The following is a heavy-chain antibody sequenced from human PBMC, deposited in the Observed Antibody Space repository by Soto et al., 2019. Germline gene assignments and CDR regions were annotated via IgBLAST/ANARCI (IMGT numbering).Heavy chain of an antibody. V-gene: IGHV4-59*08. CDR3: ARHLATSGYYPLFDY. Sequence: SETLSLTCTVSGGSISSYYWSWIRQPPGKGLEWIGYIYYSGSTNYNPSLKSRVTISVDTSKNQFSLKLSSVTAADTAVYYCARHLATSGYYPLFDYWGQGTLVTVS. CDR1: GGSISSYY. J-gene: IGHJ4*02. CDR2: IYYSGST. D-gene: IGHD3-22*01.